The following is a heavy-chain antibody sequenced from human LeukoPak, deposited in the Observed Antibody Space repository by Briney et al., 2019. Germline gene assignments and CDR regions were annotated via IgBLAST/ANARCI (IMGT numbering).Heavy chain of an antibody. V-gene: IGHV3-66*01. CDR2: IYSAGST. J-gene: IGHJ6*03. CDR3: ARDSITYDILTGYYFSYYYYYYMDV. Sequence: GSLRLSCAASRFTVSSNYMSWVRQALGKGLEWVSVIYSAGSTYYADSVKGRFTISRDNAKNSLYLQMNSLRAEDTAVYYCARDSITYDILTGYYFSYYYYYYMDVWGKGTTVTISS. CDR1: RFTVSSNY. D-gene: IGHD3-9*01.